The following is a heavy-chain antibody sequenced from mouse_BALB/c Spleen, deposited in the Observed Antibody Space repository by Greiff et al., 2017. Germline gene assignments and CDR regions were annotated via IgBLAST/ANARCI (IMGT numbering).Heavy chain of an antibody. CDR2: ISSGGSYT. CDR1: GFTFSSYA. CDR3: ARDRMDY. J-gene: IGHJ4*01. Sequence: EVMLVESGGGLVKPGGSLKLSCAASGFTFSSYAMSWVRQSPEKRLEWVAEISSGGSYTYYPDTVTGRFTISRDNAKNTLYLEMSSLRSKDTAMYYCARDRMDYWGQGTSVTVSS. V-gene: IGHV5-9-4*01.